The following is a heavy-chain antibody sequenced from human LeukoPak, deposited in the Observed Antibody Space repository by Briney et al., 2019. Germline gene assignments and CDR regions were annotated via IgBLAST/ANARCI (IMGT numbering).Heavy chain of an antibody. CDR1: GFTISSYA. J-gene: IGHJ4*02. Sequence: GGSQRLSCAASGFTISSYATSWVRQAPGKGLEWVSGISDSGGNTYYADSVKGRFTISRDNSKNTLYLQMNSLRAEDTAVYYCALTVGYSSSWYNYWGQGTLVTVSS. D-gene: IGHD6-13*01. CDR2: ISDSGGNT. V-gene: IGHV3-23*01. CDR3: ALTVGYSSSWYNY.